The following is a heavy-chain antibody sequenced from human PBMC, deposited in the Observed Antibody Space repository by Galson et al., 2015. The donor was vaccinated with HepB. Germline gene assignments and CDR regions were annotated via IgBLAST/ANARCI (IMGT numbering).Heavy chain of an antibody. CDR1: GYTLTELP. V-gene: IGHV1-24*01. J-gene: IGHJ4*02. D-gene: IGHD5-18*01. Sequence: SVKVSCKVSGYTLTELPMHWVRQAPGKGLEWMGGFDPEDGETIYAQKFQSRFTISRDNFQDTLFLQINSLRPEDTAVYYCARDYTKYSFGYHPYFDFWGQGTLVTVSS. CDR2: FDPEDGET. CDR3: ARDYTKYSFGYHPYFDF.